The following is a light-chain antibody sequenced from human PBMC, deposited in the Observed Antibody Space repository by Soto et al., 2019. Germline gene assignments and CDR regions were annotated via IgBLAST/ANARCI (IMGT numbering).Light chain of an antibody. V-gene: IGLV2-23*01. Sequence: QSALTQPASVSGSPGQSIALSCTGTSSDVGTYNLVSWYQQHPGKAPKLLISEGGKRPSGVSDRFSGSKSGNTASLTISGLQAEDEADYYRCSFAAGNTYVFGTGTKLTVL. CDR3: CSFAAGNTYV. CDR2: EGG. J-gene: IGLJ1*01. CDR1: SSDVGTYNL.